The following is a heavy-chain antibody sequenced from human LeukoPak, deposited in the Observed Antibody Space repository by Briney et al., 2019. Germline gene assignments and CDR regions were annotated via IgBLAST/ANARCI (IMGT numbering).Heavy chain of an antibody. CDR1: GFTFSSYA. J-gene: IGHJ4*02. Sequence: GGSLRLSCAASGFTFSSYAMSWVRPAPGKGLEWVSAIIGSGGSTYYADSVKGRFTISRDNSKNTLYLQMNSLRAEDTAVYYCATSIPLIVVVPAAMLPYYFDYWGQGTLVTVSS. D-gene: IGHD2-2*01. CDR2: IIGSGGST. CDR3: ATSIPLIVVVPAAMLPYYFDY. V-gene: IGHV3-23*01.